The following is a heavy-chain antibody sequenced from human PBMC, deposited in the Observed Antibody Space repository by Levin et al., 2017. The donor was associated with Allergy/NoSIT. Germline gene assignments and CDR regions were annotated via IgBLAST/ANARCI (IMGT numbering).Heavy chain of an antibody. D-gene: IGHD2-15*01. CDR2: MYYNGDT. J-gene: IGHJ5*02. CDR3: SRGSDCSDGHCSHVYWFDL. V-gene: IGHV4-59*11. CDR1: NDYITSHH. Sequence: SQTLSLTCSVSNDYITSHHWNWIRQSPGKGLEWIGYMYYNGDTKYNPSLESRVAISIDTSRTHFSLRLNSVTAADAAIYYCSRGSDCSDGHCSHVYWFDLWGQGIPVTVSS.